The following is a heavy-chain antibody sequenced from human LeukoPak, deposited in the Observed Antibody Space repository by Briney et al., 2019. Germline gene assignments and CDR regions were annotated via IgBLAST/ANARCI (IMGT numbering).Heavy chain of an antibody. J-gene: IGHJ4*02. V-gene: IGHV3-30-3*01. D-gene: IGHD6-6*01. Sequence: GGSLRLSCAASGFTFSSYAMHWVRQAPGKGLEWVAVISYDGSNKYYADSVKGRFTISRDNSKNTLYLQMNSLRAEDTAVYYCAREEGYSSSSVDYWGQGTLVTVSS. CDR3: AREEGYSSSSVDY. CDR1: GFTFSSYA. CDR2: ISYDGSNK.